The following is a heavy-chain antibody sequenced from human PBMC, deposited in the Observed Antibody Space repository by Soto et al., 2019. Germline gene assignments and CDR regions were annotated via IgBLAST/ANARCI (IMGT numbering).Heavy chain of an antibody. D-gene: IGHD1-26*01. CDR2: IDWSDDV. CDR3: ARISGSYQRGSDS. V-gene: IGHV2-70*13. Sequence: SGPTLVNPTQTLTLTCVFSGFSLSTSGMSVSWIRQPPGKALEWLALIDWSDDVYYNTSLKTRLSMSKDTSKNLVVLIMTNLDPSDTATYYCARISGSYQRGSDSWGRGTLVTVSS. CDR1: GFSLSTSGMS. J-gene: IGHJ4*02.